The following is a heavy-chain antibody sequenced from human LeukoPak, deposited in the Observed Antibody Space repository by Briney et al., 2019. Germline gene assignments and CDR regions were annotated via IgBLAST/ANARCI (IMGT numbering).Heavy chain of an antibody. CDR1: GFTFNNYA. J-gene: IGHJ4*02. Sequence: GGSPRLSCAAPGFTFNNYAMNWVLQAPGKRLEWGSSISGGGETTYCADSAKGRFTISRDNSQSTLYLQMNSLRAEDTAVYYCARDYADYVGYFFFDYWGQGTLVTVSS. V-gene: IGHV3-23*01. CDR2: ISGGGETT. D-gene: IGHD4-17*01. CDR3: ARDYADYVGYFFFDY.